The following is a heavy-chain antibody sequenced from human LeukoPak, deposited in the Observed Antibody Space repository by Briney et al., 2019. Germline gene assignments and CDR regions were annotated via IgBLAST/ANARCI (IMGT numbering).Heavy chain of an antibody. J-gene: IGHJ4*02. D-gene: IGHD3-22*01. V-gene: IGHV3-30*19. CDR1: GFIFNNYG. CDR2: ISHDGSNI. Sequence: GGSLRLSCVASGFIFNNYGMHWVRQAPGKGLDWVAVISHDGSNIYYADSMKGRFTISRDNSKNTLWLQMNSLRPEDTAMYYCASSSSGLRHFDFWGQGTLVTVSS. CDR3: ASSSSGLRHFDF.